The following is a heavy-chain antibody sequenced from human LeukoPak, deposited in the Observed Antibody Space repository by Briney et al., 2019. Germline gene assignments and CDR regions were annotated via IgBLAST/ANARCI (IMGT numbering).Heavy chain of an antibody. Sequence: ASVKVSCKASGYTFTSYGISWVRQAPGQGLEWMGWISAYNGNTNYAQKFQGRVTMTRDMSTSTVYMELSSLRSEDTAVYYCARVAERYFDWGTFDYWGQGTLVTVSS. CDR1: GYTFTSYG. V-gene: IGHV1-18*01. CDR3: ARVAERYFDWGTFDY. D-gene: IGHD3-9*01. J-gene: IGHJ4*02. CDR2: ISAYNGNT.